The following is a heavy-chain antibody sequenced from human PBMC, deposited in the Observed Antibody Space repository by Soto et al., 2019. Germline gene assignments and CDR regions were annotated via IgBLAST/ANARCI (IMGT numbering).Heavy chain of an antibody. CDR1: GCTFTDYY. D-gene: IGHD2-15*01. J-gene: IGHJ4*02. V-gene: IGHV1-2*02. CDR3: ASEDCRNTNCLKGFDY. CDR2: INPKSGGP. Sequence: ASVKVSCKTSGCTFTDYYMHWVRQAPGQGFEWVGGINPKSGGPKYVPKFQGRVTVTRDTSTSTAYMELNRLTSDDTAVYYCASEDCRNTNCLKGFDYWGQGTLVTVSS.